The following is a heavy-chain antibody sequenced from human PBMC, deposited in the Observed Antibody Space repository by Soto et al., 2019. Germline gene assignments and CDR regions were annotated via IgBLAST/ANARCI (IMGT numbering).Heavy chain of an antibody. CDR1: GYSFTSYW. Sequence: GESLKISCKGSGYSFTSYWISWVRQMPGKGLEWMGRIDPSDSYTNYSPSFQGHVTISADKSISTAYLQWSSLKASDTAMYYCARQPTIFGVVIHYSYMDVWGRGTTVTVSS. D-gene: IGHD3-3*01. CDR3: ARQPTIFGVVIHYSYMDV. CDR2: IDPSDSYT. V-gene: IGHV5-10-1*01. J-gene: IGHJ6*03.